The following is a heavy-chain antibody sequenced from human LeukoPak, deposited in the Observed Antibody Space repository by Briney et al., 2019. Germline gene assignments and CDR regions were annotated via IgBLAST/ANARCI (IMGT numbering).Heavy chain of an antibody. CDR2: MHFSGAT. Sequence: PSETLSLICTVSGYSISRGYDWGWIRQSRDRGLEWIAAMHFSGATYHNPSFKSRATISLDTSKNQVYLKLTSVTAADTAIYFCARDWSEGPIDLWGQGTHVIVTS. CDR3: ARDWSEGPIDL. V-gene: IGHV4-38-2*02. CDR1: GYSISRGYD. J-gene: IGHJ5*02. D-gene: IGHD3-3*01.